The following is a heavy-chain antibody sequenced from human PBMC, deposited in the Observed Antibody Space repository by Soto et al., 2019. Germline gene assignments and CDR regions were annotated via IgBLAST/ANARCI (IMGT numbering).Heavy chain of an antibody. CDR2: ISGSGGST. CDR3: AKYRRSGGSRYYNY. Sequence: EVQLLESGGGLVQPGGSLRLACAAAGFTFSSYAMSWVRQAPGKGLEWVSAISGSGGSTYYADSVKGRFTISRDNSKNTLYLQMNSLRAEDTAVYYCAKYRRSGGSRYYNYCGQGTLVTVSS. J-gene: IGHJ4*02. V-gene: IGHV3-23*01. D-gene: IGHD2-15*01. CDR1: GFTFSSYA.